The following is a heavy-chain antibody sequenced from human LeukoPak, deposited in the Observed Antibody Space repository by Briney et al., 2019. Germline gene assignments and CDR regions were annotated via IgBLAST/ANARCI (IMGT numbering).Heavy chain of an antibody. J-gene: IGHJ3*02. D-gene: IGHD5-18*01. CDR3: AREGYNYGSDAFDI. CDR1: GFTLSDHN. V-gene: IGHV3-72*01. Sequence: GGSLRLSCVGSGFTLSDHNMDWVRQATGKGLEWVGRSRKRGNKYVTENAACVKGKLTSSRDETNNSLYLQMNSLRTEDTAVYYCAREGYNYGSDAFDIWGQGTMVTVSS. CDR2: SRKRGNKYVT.